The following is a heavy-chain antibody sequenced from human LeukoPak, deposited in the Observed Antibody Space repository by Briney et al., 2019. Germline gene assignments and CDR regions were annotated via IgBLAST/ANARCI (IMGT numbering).Heavy chain of an antibody. D-gene: IGHD4-17*01. CDR3: ARAHIMMTTVTTGAFDI. V-gene: IGHV3-30*04. CDR1: GFTFSSYA. J-gene: IGHJ3*02. CDR2: ISYDGSNK. Sequence: GGSLRLSCAASGFTFSSYAMHWVRQAPGKGLEWVAVISYDGSNKYYADSVKGRFTISRDNSKNTLYLQMNSLRAEDTAVYYCARAHIMMTTVTTGAFDIWGQRTMVTVSS.